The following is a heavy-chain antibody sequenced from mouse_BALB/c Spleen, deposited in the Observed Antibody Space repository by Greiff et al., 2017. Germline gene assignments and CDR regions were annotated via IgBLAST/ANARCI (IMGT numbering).Heavy chain of an antibody. CDR1: GYTFTSYY. D-gene: IGHD2-1*01. J-gene: IGHJ4*01. CDR2: IYPGNVNT. CDR3: ARVYGNYERGAMDY. Sequence: QVQLKQSGPELVKPGASVRISCKASGYTFTSYYIHWVKQRPGQGLEWIGWIYPGNVNTKYNEKFKGKATLTADKSSSTAYMQLSSLTSEDSAVYFCARVYGNYERGAMDYWGQGTSVTVSS. V-gene: IGHV1S56*01.